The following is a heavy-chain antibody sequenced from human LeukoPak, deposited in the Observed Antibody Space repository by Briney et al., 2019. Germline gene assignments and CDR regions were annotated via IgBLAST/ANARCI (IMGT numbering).Heavy chain of an antibody. J-gene: IGHJ5*02. CDR2: IYYSGST. Sequence: SETLSLTCAVYGGSFSGYYWSWIRQPPGKGLEWIGSIYYSGSTYYNPSLKSRVTISVDTSKNQFSLKLSSVTAADTAVYYCARDPSDYDFWSGYVSWGQGTLVTVSS. CDR1: GGSFSGYY. V-gene: IGHV4-34*01. CDR3: ARDPSDYDFWSGYVS. D-gene: IGHD3-3*01.